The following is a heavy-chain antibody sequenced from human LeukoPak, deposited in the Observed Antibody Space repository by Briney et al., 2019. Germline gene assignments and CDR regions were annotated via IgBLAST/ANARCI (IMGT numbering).Heavy chain of an antibody. Sequence: SETLSLTCTVSGGSISSYYWSWIRQPPGKGLEWIGYIYTSGSTNYNPSLKSRVTISVDTSKNQFSLKLSSGTAADTAVYYCARQVVRVSSSWSHAFDYWGQGTLVTVSS. CDR1: GGSISSYY. CDR3: ARQVVRVSSSWSHAFDY. V-gene: IGHV4-4*09. D-gene: IGHD6-13*01. J-gene: IGHJ4*02. CDR2: IYTSGST.